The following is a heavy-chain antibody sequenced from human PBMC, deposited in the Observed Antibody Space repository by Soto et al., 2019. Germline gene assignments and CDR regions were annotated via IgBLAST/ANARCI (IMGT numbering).Heavy chain of an antibody. D-gene: IGHD3-9*01. V-gene: IGHV1-46*01. J-gene: IGHJ4*02. CDR2: INPSGGST. CDR1: GYTFTSYY. CDR3: ARGVSSSYYDILTGYPPHFDY. Sequence: ASVKVSCKASGYTFTSYYMHWVRQAPGQGLEWMGIINPSGGSTSYAQKFQGRVTMTRDTSTSTVYMELSSLRSEDTAVYYCARGVSSSYYDILTGYPPHFDYWGQGTLVTVSS.